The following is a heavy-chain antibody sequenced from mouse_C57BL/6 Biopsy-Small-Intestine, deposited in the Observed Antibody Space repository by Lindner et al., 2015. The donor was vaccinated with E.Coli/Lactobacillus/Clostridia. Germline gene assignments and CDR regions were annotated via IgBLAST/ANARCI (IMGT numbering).Heavy chain of an antibody. Sequence: VQLQESGPELVKPGASVKMSCKASGYTFTDYNMHWVKQSHGKSLEWIGYINPNNGGTSYNQKFKGKATLTVNKSSSTAYMELRSLTSEDSAVYYCARGYGSSYEYFDVWGTGTTVTVSS. CDR1: GYTFTDYN. D-gene: IGHD1-1*01. CDR2: INPNNGGT. J-gene: IGHJ1*03. V-gene: IGHV1-22*01. CDR3: ARGYGSSYEYFDV.